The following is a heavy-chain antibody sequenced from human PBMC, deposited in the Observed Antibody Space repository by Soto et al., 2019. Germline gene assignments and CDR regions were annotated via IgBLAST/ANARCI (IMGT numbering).Heavy chain of an antibody. CDR2: IKSKTDGGTT. D-gene: IGHD3-3*01. CDR3: TTGNTIFGVVPDY. J-gene: IGHJ4*02. Sequence: GGSLRLSCAASGVTFSNAWMSWVRQAPGKGLEWVGRIKSKTDGGTTDYAAPVKGRFTISRDDSKNTLYLQMNSLKTEDTAVYYCTTGNTIFGVVPDYWVQGTLVTVSS. CDR1: GVTFSNAW. V-gene: IGHV3-15*01.